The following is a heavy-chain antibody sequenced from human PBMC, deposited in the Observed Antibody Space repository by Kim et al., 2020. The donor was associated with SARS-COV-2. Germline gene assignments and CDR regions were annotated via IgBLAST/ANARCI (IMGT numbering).Heavy chain of an antibody. J-gene: IGHJ4*02. Sequence: SYAQKFQGRVTMTRDTSTSTVYMELSSLRSEDTAVYYCARDDPTRAAAGNWGQGTLVTVSS. V-gene: IGHV1-46*01. D-gene: IGHD2-15*01. CDR3: ARDDPTRAAAGN.